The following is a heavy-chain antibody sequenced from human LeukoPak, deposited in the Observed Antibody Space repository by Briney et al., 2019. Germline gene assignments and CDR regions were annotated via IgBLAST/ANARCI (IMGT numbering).Heavy chain of an antibody. CDR1: GSTFSSYA. CDR2: ISGSGGST. D-gene: IGHD6-19*01. J-gene: IGHJ4*02. Sequence: TGGSLRLSCAASGSTFSSYAMSWVRQAPGKGLEWVSAISGSGGSTYYADSVKGRFTISRDNVKNSLYLQMNSLRAEDTAVYYRSRSIAVAGTGDDYWGQGTLVTVSS. V-gene: IGHV3-23*01. CDR3: SRSIAVAGTGDDY.